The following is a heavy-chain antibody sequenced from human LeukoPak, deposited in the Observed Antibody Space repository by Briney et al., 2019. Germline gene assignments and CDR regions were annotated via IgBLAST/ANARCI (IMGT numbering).Heavy chain of an antibody. Sequence: GGSLRLSCAASGFTFSNAWMSWVRQAPGKGLEWVGRIKSKIDGGTIDYAAPVKGTFIISRDDAENTLYLQMNGLKIEDTAMYYCTTDADIDSNAFDIWGQGTMVTVSS. V-gene: IGHV3-15*01. CDR2: IKSKIDGGTI. CDR1: GFTFSNAW. J-gene: IGHJ3*02. CDR3: TTDADIDSNAFDI. D-gene: IGHD3-22*01.